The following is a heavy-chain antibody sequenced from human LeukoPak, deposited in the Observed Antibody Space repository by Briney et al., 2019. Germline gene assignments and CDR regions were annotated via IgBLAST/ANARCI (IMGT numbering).Heavy chain of an antibody. Sequence: GGSLRLSCAASGFTFTTYAMTWVRQASGKGLEWVSTISGSGVSTYYADSVKGRFTISRDNSKNTLYLQLNSLRAEDTAVYYCARDSPVVARYWFDPWGQGTLVTVSS. D-gene: IGHD2-15*01. CDR3: ARDSPVVARYWFDP. V-gene: IGHV3-23*01. CDR1: GFTFTTYA. J-gene: IGHJ5*02. CDR2: ISGSGVST.